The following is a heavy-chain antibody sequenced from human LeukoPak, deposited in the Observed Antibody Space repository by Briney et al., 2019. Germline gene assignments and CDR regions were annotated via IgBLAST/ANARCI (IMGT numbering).Heavy chain of an antibody. D-gene: IGHD2-2*01. CDR2: ISYDGSNK. CDR3: ASSYCSSTSCSHDAFDI. Sequence: PGRSLRLSCAASGFTFSSYGMHWVHQAPGKGLEWVAVISYDGSNKYYADSVKGRFTISRDNSKNTLYLQMNSLRAEDTAVYYCASSYCSSTSCSHDAFDIWGQGTMVTVSS. V-gene: IGHV3-30*03. CDR1: GFTFSSYG. J-gene: IGHJ3*02.